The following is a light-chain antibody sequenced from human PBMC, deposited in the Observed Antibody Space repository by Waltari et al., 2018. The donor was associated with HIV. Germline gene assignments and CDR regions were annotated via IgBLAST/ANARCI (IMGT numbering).Light chain of an antibody. V-gene: IGLV1-47*01. CDR3: AAWDDRLNLV. CDR1: NSNIGSNY. CDR2: KNN. Sequence: QSVLTQPPSASGTPGQRATISCFGSNSNIGSNYVYWYQQLPGMAPKLLIYKNNQRPSGAPDRCSGSKSGTSASLAISGLRSEDEADYYCAAWDDRLNLVFGGGTKLTVL. J-gene: IGLJ2*01.